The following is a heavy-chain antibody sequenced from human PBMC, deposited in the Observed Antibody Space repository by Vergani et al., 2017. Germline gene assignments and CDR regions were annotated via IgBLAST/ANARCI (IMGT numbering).Heavy chain of an antibody. CDR1: GFTFNSYA. D-gene: IGHD3-22*01. CDR3: ARGAGNYYDSSGYFWDYYYGMDV. J-gene: IGHJ6*02. CDR2: INNNGGST. Sequence: QLLESGGGLIQPGGSLRLSCAASGFTFNSYAMTWVRQAPGKGLEWVSGINNNGGSTYYADSVKGRFTISRDNSKNTLYLQMTDLRAEDTATYYCARGAGNYYDSSGYFWDYYYGMDVWGQGTTVTVSS. V-gene: IGHV3-23*01.